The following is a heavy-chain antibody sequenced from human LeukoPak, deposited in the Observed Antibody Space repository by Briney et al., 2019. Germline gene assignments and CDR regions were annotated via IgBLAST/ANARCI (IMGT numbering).Heavy chain of an antibody. J-gene: IGHJ4*02. CDR3: ARQNYGSAPLRY. D-gene: IGHD3-10*01. V-gene: IGHV4-59*08. Sequence: PSEALSLTCTVSGDSIINYYWNWIRQPPGKGLEWIGYIYYSGSTNSNPSLKSRVTISVDTSKNQFSLKLSSVTAADTAVYFCARQNYGSAPLRYWGQGTLVTVSS. CDR1: GDSIINYY. CDR2: IYYSGST.